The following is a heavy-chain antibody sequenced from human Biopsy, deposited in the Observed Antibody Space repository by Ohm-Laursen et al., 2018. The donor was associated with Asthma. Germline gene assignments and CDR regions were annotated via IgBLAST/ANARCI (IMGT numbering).Heavy chain of an antibody. CDR3: ARDPSHFDPSVEGWHL. Sequence: VSSVKVSCKGSRDIFSSYGFSWVRQAPGQGLEWMGGIIPISLTPSYARRFRGRVTISADEYTRTAYMELSSLRSEDTAVYYCARDPSHFDPSVEGWHLWGQGTMVTVSS. D-gene: IGHD3-22*01. CDR1: RDIFSSYG. CDR2: IIPISLTP. V-gene: IGHV1-69*01. J-gene: IGHJ3*01.